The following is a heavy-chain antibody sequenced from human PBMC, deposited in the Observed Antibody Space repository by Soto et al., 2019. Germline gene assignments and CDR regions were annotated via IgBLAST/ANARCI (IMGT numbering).Heavy chain of an antibody. J-gene: IGHJ5*02. CDR3: ARGVGYCSSTSCPMGFDP. CDR1: GGSISSGDYY. V-gene: IGHV4-30-4*01. CDR2: IYYSGST. D-gene: IGHD2-2*03. Sequence: PSETLSLTCTVSGGSISSGDYYWSWIRQPPGKGLEWIGYIYYSGSTYYNPSLKSRVTISVDTSKNQFSLKLSSVTAADTAVYYCARGVGYCSSTSCPMGFDPWGQGTLVTVSS.